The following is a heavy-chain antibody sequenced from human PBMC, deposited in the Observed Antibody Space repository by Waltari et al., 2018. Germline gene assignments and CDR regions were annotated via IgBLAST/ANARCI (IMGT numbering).Heavy chain of an antibody. Sequence: QVQLQESGPGLVKPSETLSLTCAVSVYSISSGYYWGWFRQPPGKGLEWIGSIYHSGSTYYNPSLKSRVTISVDTSKNQFSLKLSSVTAADTAVYYCARLGARGSGSYSIDYWGQGTLVTVSS. J-gene: IGHJ4*02. V-gene: IGHV4-38-2*01. D-gene: IGHD3-10*01. CDR1: VYSISSGYY. CDR3: ARLGARGSGSYSIDY. CDR2: IYHSGST.